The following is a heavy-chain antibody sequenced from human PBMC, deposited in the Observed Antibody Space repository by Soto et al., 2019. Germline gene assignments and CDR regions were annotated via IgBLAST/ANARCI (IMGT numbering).Heavy chain of an antibody. V-gene: IGHV1-3*01. Sequence: QVQLVQSGAEVKKPGASVKVSCKSSGYTFTLYAMHWVRQAPGKRLEWMGWMNAGNGNTKYSQKFQGRVTITRDTSASTAYMELSSRRSEDTAVYYCARDLLGFTHGSLGYWGQGTLVTVSS. CDR3: ARDLLGFTHGSLGY. D-gene: IGHD7-27*01. CDR1: GYTFTLYA. J-gene: IGHJ4*02. CDR2: MNAGNGNT.